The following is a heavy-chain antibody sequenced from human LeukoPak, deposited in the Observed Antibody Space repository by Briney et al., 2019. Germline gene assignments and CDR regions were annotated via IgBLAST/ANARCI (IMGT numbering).Heavy chain of an antibody. V-gene: IGHV3-21*06. J-gene: IGHJ3*01. CDR3: ARQAVARPFDL. CDR2: ISSSSAYI. CDR1: GFKIGDYA. Sequence: GGSLRLSCTASGFKIGDYAMGWVRQATGKGLEWVSSISSSSAYIFYSDSVKGRFTISRDNAQSSLYLQMNSLRAGDTAVYYCARQAVARPFDLWGQGTMVAVSS.